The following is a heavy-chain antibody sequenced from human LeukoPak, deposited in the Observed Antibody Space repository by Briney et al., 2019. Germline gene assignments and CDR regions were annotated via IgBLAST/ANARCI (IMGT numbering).Heavy chain of an antibody. Sequence: SETLSLTCTVSGGSISSYYWSWIRQPPGKGLEWIGYIHYSGSTNYNPSLKSRVTISVDTSKNQFSLKLSSVTAADTAVYYCAREIFGVVIKSPWFDPWGQGTLVTVSS. CDR1: GGSISSYY. D-gene: IGHD3-3*01. J-gene: IGHJ5*02. CDR3: AREIFGVVIKSPWFDP. V-gene: IGHV4-59*12. CDR2: IHYSGST.